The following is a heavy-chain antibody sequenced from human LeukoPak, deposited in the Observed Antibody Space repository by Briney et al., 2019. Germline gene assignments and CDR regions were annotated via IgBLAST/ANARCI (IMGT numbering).Heavy chain of an antibody. CDR3: AKDLTRIVVVPAATPDG. CDR1: GFTISSDA. Sequence: EPGGSLRFSCAASGFTISSDAMSWVRQAPGKGLECISGFSGSGGSTYYADSVKGRFTISGDNSKNTLYLQMNSLRAEDTAVYYCAKDLTRIVVVPAATPDGWGQGTLVTVSS. J-gene: IGHJ4*02. V-gene: IGHV3-23*01. D-gene: IGHD2-2*01. CDR2: FSGSGGST.